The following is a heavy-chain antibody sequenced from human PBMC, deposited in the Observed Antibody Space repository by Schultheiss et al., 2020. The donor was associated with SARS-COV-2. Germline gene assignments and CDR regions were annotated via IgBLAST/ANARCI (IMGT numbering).Heavy chain of an antibody. J-gene: IGHJ6*02. CDR1: GFSLSTSGMC. V-gene: IGHV2-70*01. CDR2: IDWDDDK. Sequence: SGPTLVKPTQTLTLTCTFSGFSLSTSGMCVSWIRQPPGKALEWLALIDWDDDKYYSTSLKTRLTISKDTSKNQVVLTMTNMDPVDRATYYCARIRVVGARSYYGMDVWGQGTTVTVSS. CDR3: ARIRVVGARSYYGMDV. D-gene: IGHD2-15*01.